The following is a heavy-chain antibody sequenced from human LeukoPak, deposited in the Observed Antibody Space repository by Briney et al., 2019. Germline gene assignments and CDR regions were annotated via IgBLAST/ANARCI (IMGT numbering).Heavy chain of an antibody. J-gene: IGHJ4*02. CDR1: GGSFSGYY. V-gene: IGHV4-34*01. Sequence: SETLSLTCAVYGGSFSGYYWSRIRQPPGKGLEWIGEINHSGSTNYNPSLKSRVTISVDTSKNQFSLRLSSVTAADTAVYYCASGSVVPASFDYWGQGTLVTVSS. D-gene: IGHD2-2*01. CDR2: INHSGST. CDR3: ASGSVVPASFDY.